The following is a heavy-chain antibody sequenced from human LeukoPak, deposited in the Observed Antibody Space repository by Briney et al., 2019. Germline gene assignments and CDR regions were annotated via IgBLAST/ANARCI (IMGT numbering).Heavy chain of an antibody. Sequence: PSETLSLTCAVYGGSFSGYYWSWIRQPPGKGLEWIGEINHSGSTNYNPSLKSRVTISVDTSKNQFSLKLSSVTAADTAVYYCAIVETGYYYYMDVWGQGTLVTVSS. CDR3: AIVETGYYYYMDV. CDR2: INHSGST. V-gene: IGHV4-34*01. D-gene: IGHD1-1*01. J-gene: IGHJ6*03. CDR1: GGSFSGYY.